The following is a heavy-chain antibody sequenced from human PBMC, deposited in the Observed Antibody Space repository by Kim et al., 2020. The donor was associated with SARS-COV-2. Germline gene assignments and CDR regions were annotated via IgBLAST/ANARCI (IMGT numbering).Heavy chain of an antibody. V-gene: IGHV4-39*01. J-gene: IGHJ4*02. CDR3: AGSKRRIALFELLTIAYYFDD. CDR2: TSYGGTT. D-gene: IGHD3-10*01. CDR1: GDSIRSSDYY. Sequence: SETLSLTCTVSGDSIRSSDYYWGWIRQPPGKGLEWIGSTSYGGTTYSNPSLKSRISMSVDTSKNQFSLRLNSVTAADTALYYCAGSKRRIALFELLTIAYYFDDRGQGTRVTVSS.